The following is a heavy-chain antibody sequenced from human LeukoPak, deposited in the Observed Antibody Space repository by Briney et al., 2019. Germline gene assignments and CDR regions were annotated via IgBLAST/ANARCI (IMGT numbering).Heavy chain of an antibody. V-gene: IGHV3-21*01. CDR1: GFTFSSYS. D-gene: IGHD3-22*01. CDR2: ISSSSSYI. Sequence: GGSLRLSCAASGFTFSSYSMNWVRQAPGKGLEWVSSISSSSSYIYYADSVKGRFTISRDNAKNSLYLQMNSLRAEDTAVYYCARDGSGYYYDSSGYYMWGQGTLVTVSS. J-gene: IGHJ4*02. CDR3: ARDGSGYYYDSSGYYM.